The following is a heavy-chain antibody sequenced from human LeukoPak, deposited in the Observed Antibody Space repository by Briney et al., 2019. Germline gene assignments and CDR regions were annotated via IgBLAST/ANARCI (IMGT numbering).Heavy chain of an antibody. CDR1: GFTFSSYG. V-gene: IGHV3-30*02. D-gene: IGHD3-22*01. CDR2: IRYDGSNK. Sequence: GRSLRLSCAASGFTFSSYGMHWVRQAPGKGLEWVAFIRYDGSNKYYADSVKGRFTISRDNSKNTLYLQMNSLRAEDTAVYYCAKDHGYYYDSSGYYYVGLEYYFDYWGQGTLVTVSS. CDR3: AKDHGYYYDSSGYYYVGLEYYFDY. J-gene: IGHJ4*02.